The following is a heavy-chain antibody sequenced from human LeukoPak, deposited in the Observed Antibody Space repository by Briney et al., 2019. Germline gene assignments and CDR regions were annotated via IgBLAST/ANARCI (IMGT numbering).Heavy chain of an antibody. D-gene: IGHD5-18*01. CDR1: GFLFSNFW. Sequence: GGSLRLSCVASGFLFSNFWMTWVRQAPGKGLEWVANMKQDGSETHYADSVKGRFTISRDNAKNSLYLQMNSLRVVDTAVYYCVRGPHTIMVTEWGQGTLVTVSS. CDR3: VRGPHTIMVTE. J-gene: IGHJ4*02. V-gene: IGHV3-7*03. CDR2: MKQDGSET.